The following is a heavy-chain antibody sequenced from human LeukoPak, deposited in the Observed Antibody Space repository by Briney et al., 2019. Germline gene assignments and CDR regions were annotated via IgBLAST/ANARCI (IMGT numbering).Heavy chain of an antibody. CDR3: ARAGAYWGKVVVPDY. V-gene: IGHV3-7*01. Sequence: GGSLRLSCAASGFTFSSCWMSWVRQAPGKGLEWVANIKQDGSEKYYVDSVKGRFTISRDNAKNSLYLQMNSLRAEDTAVYYCARAGAYWGKVVVPDYWGQGTLVTVSS. J-gene: IGHJ4*02. CDR1: GFTFSSCW. CDR2: IKQDGSEK. D-gene: IGHD2-2*01.